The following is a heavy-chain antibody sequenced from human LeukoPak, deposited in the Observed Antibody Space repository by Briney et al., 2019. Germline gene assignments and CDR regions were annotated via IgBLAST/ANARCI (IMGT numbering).Heavy chain of an antibody. V-gene: IGHV1-3*01. CDR3: ARGVGYCSGTSCYAEASLFDY. CDR2: INAGNGNT. D-gene: IGHD2-2*01. Sequence: ASVKVSCKASGYTFTNYAMHWVRQAPGQRLEWMGWINAGNGNTKYSQKFQGRVTITRDTSASTAYTELSSLRSEDTAVYYCARGVGYCSGTSCYAEASLFDYWGQGILVTVSS. J-gene: IGHJ4*02. CDR1: GYTFTNYA.